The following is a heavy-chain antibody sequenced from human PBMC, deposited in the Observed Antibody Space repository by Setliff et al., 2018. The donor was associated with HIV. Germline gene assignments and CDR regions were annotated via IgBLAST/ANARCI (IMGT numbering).Heavy chain of an antibody. V-gene: IGHV7-4-1*02. D-gene: IGHD3-10*01. CDR2: INTNTGNP. CDR3: ARDESDSLYYMDYYYMDV. J-gene: IGHJ6*03. CDR1: GYTFTTYA. Sequence: ASVKVSCKASGYTFTTYAIHWVRQAPGQGLEWMGWINTNTGNPTYAQGFTGRFVFSLDTSVSTAYLQISSLKAEGTAVYYCARDESDSLYYMDYYYMDVWGKGTTVTVSS.